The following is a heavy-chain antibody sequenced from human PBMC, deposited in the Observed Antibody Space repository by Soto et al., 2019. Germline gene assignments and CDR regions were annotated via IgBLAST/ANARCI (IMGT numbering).Heavy chain of an antibody. CDR1: GFTIISYA. Sequence: GGSLGLSSAASGFTIISYATSWVRETPGKGLEWVSAISGSGGSTYYADSVKGRFTISRDNSKNTLYLQMNSLRAEDTAVYYCAKRKDIVVVPAAYYYYYGMDVWGQGT. CDR3: AKRKDIVVVPAAYYYYYGMDV. V-gene: IGHV3-23*01. D-gene: IGHD2-2*01. CDR2: ISGSGGST. J-gene: IGHJ6*02.